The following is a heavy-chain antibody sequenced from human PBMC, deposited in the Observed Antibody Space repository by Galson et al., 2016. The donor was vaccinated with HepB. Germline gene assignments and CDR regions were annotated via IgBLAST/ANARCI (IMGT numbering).Heavy chain of an antibody. D-gene: IGHD6-13*01. CDR3: ASSVAAAGNWFGS. Sequence: SLRLSCAASGFTFSSYWMHWVRQAPGKGLVWVSRINSDGSSTSYADSVKGRFTISRDNAKNTLYLQMNSLRAEDTAVYYCASSVAAAGNWFGSWSQGTLVTVSS. V-gene: IGHV3-74*01. J-gene: IGHJ5*01. CDR1: GFTFSSYW. CDR2: INSDGSST.